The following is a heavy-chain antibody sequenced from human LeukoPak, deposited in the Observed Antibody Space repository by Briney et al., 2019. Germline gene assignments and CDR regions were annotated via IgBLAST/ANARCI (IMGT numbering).Heavy chain of an antibody. CDR1: GASISSYY. J-gene: IGHJ5*01. CDR2: IYYSGST. CDR3: ARHGEDGSGSYYKRWFDS. D-gene: IGHD3-10*01. Sequence: SETLSLTCTVSGASISSYYWSWIRQPPGKGLEWIGYIYYSGSTNYNPSLKSRVTISVDTSKNQFSLKLSSVTAADTAVYYCARHGEDGSGSYYKRWFDSWGQGTLVTVSS. V-gene: IGHV4-59*08.